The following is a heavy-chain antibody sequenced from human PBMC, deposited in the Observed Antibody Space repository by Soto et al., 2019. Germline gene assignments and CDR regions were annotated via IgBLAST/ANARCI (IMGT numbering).Heavy chain of an antibody. J-gene: IGHJ6*02. CDR1: GFTFSSYA. D-gene: IGHD3-16*01. V-gene: IGHV3-30-3*01. CDR3: ARDLLRGYGMDV. CDR2: ISYDGSNK. Sequence: GGSLRLSCAASGFTFSSYAMHWVRQAPGKGLEWVAVISYDGSNKYYADSVKGRFTISRGNSKNTLYLQMNSLRAEDTAVYYCARDLLRGYGMDVWGQGTTVTVSS.